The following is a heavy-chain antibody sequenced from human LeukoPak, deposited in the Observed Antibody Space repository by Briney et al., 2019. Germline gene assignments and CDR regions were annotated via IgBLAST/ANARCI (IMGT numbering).Heavy chain of an antibody. CDR1: GFTFSTYS. V-gene: IGHV3-21*01. J-gene: IGHJ4*02. Sequence: GGSLRLSCVASGFTFSTYSMNWVRQAPGKGLEWVSSISSGSDFIYSADSVKGRFTISRDNARNSLYLQMNSRRVEDTAVHYCARTPRGQLPALYWSQGTLVTVSS. CDR2: ISSGSDFI. D-gene: IGHD2-2*01. CDR3: ARTPRGQLPALY.